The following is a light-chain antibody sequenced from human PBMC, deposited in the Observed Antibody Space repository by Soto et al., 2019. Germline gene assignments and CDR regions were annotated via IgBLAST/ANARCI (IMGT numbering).Light chain of an antibody. CDR3: QQYDSSRLS. CDR1: QSVVSD. V-gene: IGKV3D-15*01. J-gene: IGKJ4*01. CDR2: DIF. Sequence: EIVMTQSPATLSVSPWERATLSCRASQSVVSDLAWYQQKPGQAPRLVIYDIFTRATGGPTRISGSGSGTELTLGTSSLQSEDFAVYYCQQYDSSRLSVGGGTKVDIK.